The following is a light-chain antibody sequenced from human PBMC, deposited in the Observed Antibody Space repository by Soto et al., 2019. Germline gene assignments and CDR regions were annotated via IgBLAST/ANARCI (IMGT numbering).Light chain of an antibody. J-gene: IGLJ3*02. V-gene: IGLV4-69*01. CDR2: VNSDGSH. Sequence: QLVLTQSPSASASLGASVKLTCTLSSGHNNYAIAWHQQQPEKGPRYLMKVNSDGSHNKGDGIPDRFSGSSSGAERYLTISSLQSEDEADYYCQTWGTGIRVFGGGTQLTVL. CDR3: QTWGTGIRV. CDR1: SGHNNYA.